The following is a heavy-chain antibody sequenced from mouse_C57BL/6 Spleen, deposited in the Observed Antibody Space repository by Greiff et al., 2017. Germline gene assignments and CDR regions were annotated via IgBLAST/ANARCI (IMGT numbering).Heavy chain of an antibody. D-gene: IGHD2-4*01. V-gene: IGHV1-55*01. CDR2: IYPGSGST. Sequence: QVQLQQPGAELVKPGASVKMSCKASGYTFTSYWITWVKQRPGQGLEWIGDIYPGSGSTNYNEKFKSKARMTVDTSSSTAYMQLSSLTSEDSAVYYCAREDDYDEAWFAYWGQGTLVTVSA. J-gene: IGHJ3*01. CDR3: AREDDYDEAWFAY. CDR1: GYTFTSYW.